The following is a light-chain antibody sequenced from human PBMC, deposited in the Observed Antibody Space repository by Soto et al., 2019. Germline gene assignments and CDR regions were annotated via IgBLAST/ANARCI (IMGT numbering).Light chain of an antibody. CDR3: TSYIGSDTWV. J-gene: IGLJ3*02. CDR1: SSDVGAYKY. CDR2: EVS. Sequence: QSALTQPPSASGSPGQSVTISCTGTSSDVGAYKYVSWYQQYPDKAPKLMIYEVSKRPSGVPARFSGSKSGNTASLTVSGLQSEDEADYYCTSYIGSDTWVFGGGTKLTVL. V-gene: IGLV2-8*01.